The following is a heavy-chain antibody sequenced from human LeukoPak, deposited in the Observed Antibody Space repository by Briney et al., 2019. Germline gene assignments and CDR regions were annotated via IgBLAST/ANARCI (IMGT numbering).Heavy chain of an antibody. V-gene: IGHV3-21*01. CDR1: GFTFSSYS. CDR2: ISSSSSYI. CDR3: ARVWFGELLFSYYYYVDV. J-gene: IGHJ6*03. D-gene: IGHD3-10*01. Sequence: GGSLRLSCAASGFTFSSYSMNWVRQAPGKGLEWVSSISSSSSYIYYADSVKGRFTISRDNAKNSLYLQMNSLRAEDTAVYYCARVWFGELLFSYYYYVDVWGKGTTVTISS.